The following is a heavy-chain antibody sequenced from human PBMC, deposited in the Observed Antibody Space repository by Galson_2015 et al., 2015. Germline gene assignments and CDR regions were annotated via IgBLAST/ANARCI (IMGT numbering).Heavy chain of an antibody. CDR2: IYHTGNT. D-gene: IGHD3-10*01. J-gene: IGHJ4*02. V-gene: IGHV4-38-2*01. CDR1: GYSISSSGYF. Sequence: ETLSLTCAVSGYSISSSGYFRGWIRQPPGKGLEWIASIYHTGNTYYNPSLKSRVTISLVTSKNQFSLELRSVTAADTAVFYCARTQGFGEFPFDYWGQGTLVTVFS. CDR3: ARTQGFGEFPFDY.